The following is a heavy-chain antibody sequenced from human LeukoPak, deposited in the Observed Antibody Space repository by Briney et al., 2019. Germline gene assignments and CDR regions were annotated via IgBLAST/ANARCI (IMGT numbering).Heavy chain of an antibody. V-gene: IGHV1-24*01. CDR1: GYTLTELS. CDR2: FDPEDGET. D-gene: IGHD2-2*01. Sequence: GASVKDSCKVSGYTLTELSMHWVRQAPGKGLEWMGGFDPEDGETIYAQKFQGRVTMTEDTSTDTAYMELSSLRSEDTAVYYCATATPAAKGGGFDYWGQGTLVTVSS. CDR3: ATATPAAKGGGFDY. J-gene: IGHJ4*02.